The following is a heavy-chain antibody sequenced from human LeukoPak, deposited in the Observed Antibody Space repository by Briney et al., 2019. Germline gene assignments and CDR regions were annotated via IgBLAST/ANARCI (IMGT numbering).Heavy chain of an antibody. J-gene: IGHJ4*02. CDR3: AKGMYSSSSYFDY. CDR1: GLSVSTHG. V-gene: IGHV3-33*06. D-gene: IGHD6-13*01. Sequence: GGSLRLSCAAFGLSVSTHGMHWVRQAPGKGLEWVAVIWYDGSNKYYADSVKGRFTISRDNSKNTLYLQMNSLRAEDTALYYCAKGMYSSSSYFDYWGQGTLVTVSS. CDR2: IWYDGSNK.